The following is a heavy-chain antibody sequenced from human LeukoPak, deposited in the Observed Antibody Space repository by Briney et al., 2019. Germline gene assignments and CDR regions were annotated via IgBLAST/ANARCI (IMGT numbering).Heavy chain of an antibody. J-gene: IGHJ4*02. CDR3: ARARGYYDREFDY. D-gene: IGHD3-22*01. V-gene: IGHV1-2*02. CDR2: INPNSGGT. CDR1: EYTFTGYY. Sequence: ASVKVSCKASEYTFTGYYMHWVRQAPGQGLEWMGWINPNSGGTNYAQKFQGRVTMTRDTSISTAYMELSRLRSDDTAVYYCARARGYYDREFDYWGQGTLVTVSS.